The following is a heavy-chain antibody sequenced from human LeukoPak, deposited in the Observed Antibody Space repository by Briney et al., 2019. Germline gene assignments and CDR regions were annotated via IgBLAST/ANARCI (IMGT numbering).Heavy chain of an antibody. CDR2: TYYRSKWYN. D-gene: IGHD5-24*01. V-gene: IGHV6-1*01. CDR1: GDSVSSSSAA. J-gene: IGHJ3*02. CDR3: ARGVKRWLQLRRVPDAFDI. Sequence: SQTLSLTCAISGDSVSSSSAAWNWIRQSPSRGLEWLGRTYYRSKWYNDYAVSVKSRITINPDTSKNQFSLQLNSVTPEDTAVYYCARGVKRWLQLRRVPDAFDIWGQGTMVTVSS.